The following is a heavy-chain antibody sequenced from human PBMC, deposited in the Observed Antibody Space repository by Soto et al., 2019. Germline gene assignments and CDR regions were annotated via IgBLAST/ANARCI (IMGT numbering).Heavy chain of an antibody. J-gene: IGHJ6*02. CDR2: INSDGSST. CDR3: ARDESYYYYGMDV. CDR1: GFTFSSYW. Sequence: PGGSLRLACAASGFTFSSYWMHWVRQAPGKGLVWVSRINSDGSSTSYADSVKGRFTISRDNAKNTLYLQMNSLRAEDTAVYYCARDESYYYYGMDVWDQGTTVTVSS. V-gene: IGHV3-74*01.